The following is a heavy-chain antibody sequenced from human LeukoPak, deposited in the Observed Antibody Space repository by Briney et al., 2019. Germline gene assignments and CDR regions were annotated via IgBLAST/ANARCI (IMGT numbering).Heavy chain of an antibody. V-gene: IGHV3-7*02. Sequence: PGGSLRLSCAASGFTFSDYWMDWARQAPGKGLEWVANIKPDGSEIYYVDAVKGRFTISRDNAKNSQYLQMNSLRAEDTAVYYCTRSLDYWGQGTLVTVSS. CDR2: IKPDGSEI. J-gene: IGHJ4*02. CDR3: TRSLDY. D-gene: IGHD2-15*01. CDR1: GFTFSDYW.